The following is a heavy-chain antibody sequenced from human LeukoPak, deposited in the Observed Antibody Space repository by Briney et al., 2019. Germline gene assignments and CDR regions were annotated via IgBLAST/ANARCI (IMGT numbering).Heavy chain of an antibody. D-gene: IGHD1-26*01. J-gene: IGHJ6*03. CDR2: IKQDGSEK. Sequence: GGSLRLSCAASGFTFSSYWMSWVRQAPGKGLEWVANIKQDGSEKYYVDSVKGRLTISRDNAKNSLYLQMNSLRAEDTAVYYCARSKWELGYYMDVWGKGTTVTVSS. CDR1: GFTFSSYW. V-gene: IGHV3-7*01. CDR3: ARSKWELGYYMDV.